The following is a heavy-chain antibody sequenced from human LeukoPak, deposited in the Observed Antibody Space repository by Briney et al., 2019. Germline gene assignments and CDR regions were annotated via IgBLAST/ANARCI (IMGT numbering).Heavy chain of an antibody. V-gene: IGHV4-39*07. CDR1: GGSISSSSYY. Sequence: PSETLSLTCTVSGGSISSSSYYWGWIRQPPGKGLEWIGSIYYSGSTYYNPSLKSRVTISVDTSKNQFSLKLSSVTAADTAVYYCAKELPPAPFDIWGQGTMVTVSS. D-gene: IGHD2-2*01. J-gene: IGHJ3*02. CDR3: AKELPPAPFDI. CDR2: IYYSGST.